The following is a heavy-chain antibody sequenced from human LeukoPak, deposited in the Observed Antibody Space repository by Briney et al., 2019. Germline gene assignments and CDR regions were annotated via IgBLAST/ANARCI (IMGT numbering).Heavy chain of an antibody. Sequence: ASVKVSCEASGYTFTNYYIHWVRQAPGQELEWMGWVNPNSGAAYYPQRFQGRVTMTRDTSISTAYMELSRLRSDDTAVYYCARTPGNGFWNAFDIWGQGTMVTVSS. J-gene: IGHJ3*02. CDR3: ARTPGNGFWNAFDI. CDR2: VNPNSGAA. CDR1: GYTFTNYY. V-gene: IGHV1-2*02. D-gene: IGHD4-23*01.